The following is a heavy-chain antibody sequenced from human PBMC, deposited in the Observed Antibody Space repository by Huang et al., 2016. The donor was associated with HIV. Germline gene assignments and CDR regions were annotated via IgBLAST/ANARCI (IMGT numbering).Heavy chain of an antibody. J-gene: IGHJ3*01. CDR1: GGSFNNFG. Sequence: QVQLVQSGAEVRKPGSSVKVSCRASGGSFNNFGSNWVREGPGQGLEWMGGIIPRFGTRNDAQRVQGRVTITADETTGVVYIELSSLRSDDTAVYFCAKRGGAWGSPYAFDLWGPGTMVTVSS. CDR3: AKRGGAWGSPYAFDL. D-gene: IGHD3-16*01. CDR2: IIPRFGTR. V-gene: IGHV1-69*13.